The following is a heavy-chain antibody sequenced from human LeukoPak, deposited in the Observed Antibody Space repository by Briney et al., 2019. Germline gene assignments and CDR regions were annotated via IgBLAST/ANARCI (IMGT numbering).Heavy chain of an antibody. D-gene: IGHD2-21*02. CDR1: GFTFSDYY. V-gene: IGHV3-11*01. Sequence: PGGSLRLSCAASGFTFSDYYMSWIRQAPGKVLEWVSYISSSGSTIYYADSVKGRFTISRDNAKNSLYLQMNSLRAEDTAVYYCARAPSVVVTAYVDYWGQGTLVTVSS. CDR2: ISSSGSTI. CDR3: ARAPSVVVTAYVDY. J-gene: IGHJ4*02.